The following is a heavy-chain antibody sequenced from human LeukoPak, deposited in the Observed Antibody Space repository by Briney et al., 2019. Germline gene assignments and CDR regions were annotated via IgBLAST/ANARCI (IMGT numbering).Heavy chain of an antibody. J-gene: IGHJ4*02. V-gene: IGHV3-21*01. D-gene: IGHD2-15*01. Sequence: PGGSLRLSCAASGFTFSSYSMNWVRQAPGKGLEWVSSISSSSSYIYYADSVKGRFTISRDNAKSSVYLQMNSLRAEDTGVYYCARDKYCSDAKFDYWGQGTLVTVSS. CDR2: ISSSSSYI. CDR3: ARDKYCSDAKFDY. CDR1: GFTFSSYS.